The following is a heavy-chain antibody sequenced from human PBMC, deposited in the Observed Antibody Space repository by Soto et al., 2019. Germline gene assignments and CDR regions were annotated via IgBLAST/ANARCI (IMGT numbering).Heavy chain of an antibody. J-gene: IGHJ4*02. D-gene: IGHD3-3*01. CDR2: IYYSGST. Sequence: QLQLQESGPGLVKPSETLSLTCTVSGGSISSSSYYWGWIRQPPGKGLEWIGSIYYSGSTSYNPSLKSRVTISVDTSKNQFSLKLSSVTAADTAVYYCARHRGLRSGEGIDYWGQGTLVTVSS. CDR1: GGSISSSSYY. V-gene: IGHV4-39*01. CDR3: ARHRGLRSGEGIDY.